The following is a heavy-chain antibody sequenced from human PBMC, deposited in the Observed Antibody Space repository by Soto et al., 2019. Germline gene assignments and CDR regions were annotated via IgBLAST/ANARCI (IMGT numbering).Heavy chain of an antibody. CDR3: AKEGPWIHDKIDH. V-gene: IGHV3-23*01. J-gene: IGHJ4*02. CDR1: GFKFYSYA. D-gene: IGHD5-18*01. Sequence: EVQLLESGGGLVQPGGSLRLSCAASGFKFYSYAMKWVRQAPGKGLEWVSGIDGSAGGTYYADSVKGGFATSRDTSGNTLYLQMHSLRVEDTAVYYCAKEGPWIHDKIDHWGQGTLVTVSS. CDR2: IDGSAGGT.